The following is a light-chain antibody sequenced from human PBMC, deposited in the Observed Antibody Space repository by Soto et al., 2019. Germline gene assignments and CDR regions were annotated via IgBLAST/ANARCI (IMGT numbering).Light chain of an antibody. CDR1: SSDVGGYNY. Sequence: QSALTQPASVSGSPGQSITISCNGTSSDVGGYNYVSWYQQHPGNSPKRMIYDVSHRPSGVSNRFSGSKSGNTASLTISGLQAEDEAYYYFSAYTSSSLFVVGTGTKVTVL. CDR2: DVS. J-gene: IGLJ1*01. V-gene: IGLV2-14*01. CDR3: SAYTSSSLFV.